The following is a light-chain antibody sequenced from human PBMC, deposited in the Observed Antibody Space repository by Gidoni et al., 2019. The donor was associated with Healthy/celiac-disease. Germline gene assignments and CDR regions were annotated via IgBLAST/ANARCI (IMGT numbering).Light chain of an antibody. CDR3: QQYNNWPRWT. J-gene: IGKJ1*01. CDR2: GAS. V-gene: IGKV3-15*01. CDR1: QSVSSN. Sequence: EIVMTQSPATLSVSPGDRATLSCTASQSVSSNLAWYQQKPGQAPRLLIYGASSGSGTEFTLTISSLQSEDFAVYYCQQYNNWPRWTFGQGTKVEIK.